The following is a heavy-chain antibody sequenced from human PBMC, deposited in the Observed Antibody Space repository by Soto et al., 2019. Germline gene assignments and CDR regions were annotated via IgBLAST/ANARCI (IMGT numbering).Heavy chain of an antibody. J-gene: IGHJ6*02. D-gene: IGHD3-10*01. CDR2: IIPIFGTA. Sequence: ASVKVSCKASGGTFSSYAISWVRQAPGQGLEWMGGIIPIFGTANYAQKFQGRVTITADESTSTAYMELSSLRSEDTAVYYCAMGKFPVRGRGYYYYGMDAWDQGTTVTVSS. CDR1: GGTFSSYA. CDR3: AMGKFPVRGRGYYYYGMDA. V-gene: IGHV1-69*13.